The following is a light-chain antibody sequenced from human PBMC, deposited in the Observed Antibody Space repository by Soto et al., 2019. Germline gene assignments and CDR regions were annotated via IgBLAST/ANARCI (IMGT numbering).Light chain of an antibody. V-gene: IGLV2-11*01. CDR1: SSDVGGYNY. CDR2: DVS. Sequence: QSVLTQPRSVSGSPGQSVTISCTGTSSDVGGYNYVSWYQQHPGKAPKLMIYDVSKRPSGVPDRFSGSKSGNTASLTISGLQAEDEADYYCCSYAGSYPSWVFGGGTKVTV. CDR3: CSYAGSYPSWV. J-gene: IGLJ3*02.